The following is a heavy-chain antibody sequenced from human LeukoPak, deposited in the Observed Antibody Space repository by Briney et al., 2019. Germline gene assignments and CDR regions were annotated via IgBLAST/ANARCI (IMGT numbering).Heavy chain of an antibody. V-gene: IGHV4-38-2*01. CDR1: GYSISTGGY. CDR3: ARTWYVFSDEDY. CDR2: IYRGGST. J-gene: IGHJ4*02. Sequence: PSETLSLTCAVSGYSISTGGYRGWFRHPPRRGREWIGIIYRGGSTYYNPHLKSRLTISEDTSQNQFTLKLASVTAADRAIYYCARTWYVFSDEDYWGQGIVVTVSS. D-gene: IGHD6-13*01.